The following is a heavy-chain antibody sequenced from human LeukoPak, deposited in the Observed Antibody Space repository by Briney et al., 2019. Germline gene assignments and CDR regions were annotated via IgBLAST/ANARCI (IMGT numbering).Heavy chain of an antibody. CDR1: GYTFSDYF. D-gene: IGHD2/OR15-2a*01. CDR2: VNAKIGGT. J-gene: IGHJ6*02. Sequence: GASVKVSCKTSGYTFSDYFMQWVRQAPGQGLEWMGRVNAKIGGTHYSEKFLDRVTMTSDSSISTAYMDLRRLRSDDTAVYYCARDKYRPDYYGMDVWGQETTVTVSS. CDR3: ARDKYRPDYYGMDV. V-gene: IGHV1-2*06.